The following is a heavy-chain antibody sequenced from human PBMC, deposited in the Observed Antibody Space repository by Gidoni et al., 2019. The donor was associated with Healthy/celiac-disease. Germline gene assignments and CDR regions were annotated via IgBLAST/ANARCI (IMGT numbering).Heavy chain of an antibody. CDR2: ISSSSSTI. Sequence: EVQLVASGGGLVQPVGSLSLSCSASGFTFISYLINWVPPAPGKGLEWVSYISSSSSTIYYADAVKGRFTIDRDNAKNSLYLQMNSRRDEDTAVYYCARDGSPIVVVPAAIPYYYYGMDVWGQGTTVTGSS. V-gene: IGHV3-48*02. CDR3: ARDGSPIVVVPAAIPYYYYGMDV. CDR1: GFTFISYL. D-gene: IGHD2-2*01. J-gene: IGHJ6*02.